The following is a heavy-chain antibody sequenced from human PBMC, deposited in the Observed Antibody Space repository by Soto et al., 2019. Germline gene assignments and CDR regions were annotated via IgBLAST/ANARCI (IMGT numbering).Heavy chain of an antibody. CDR1: GGSISSGSYY. Sequence: QLQLQESGPGLVKPSETLSLTCTVSGGSISSGSYYWGWIRQPPGKGLECIGNIYYSGSTYYNPSLKSRVTISIDTSKNQFSLKLTSVTAADTAVYHCATYVAATGYFDYWGQGTLVTVSS. CDR3: ATYVAATGYFDY. CDR2: IYYSGST. D-gene: IGHD6-13*01. J-gene: IGHJ4*02. V-gene: IGHV4-39*01.